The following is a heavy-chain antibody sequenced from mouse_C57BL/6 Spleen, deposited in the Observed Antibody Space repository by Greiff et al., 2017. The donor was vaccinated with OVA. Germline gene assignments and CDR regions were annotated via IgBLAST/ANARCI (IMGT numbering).Heavy chain of an antibody. CDR3: TSYITTVVPNWYFDV. J-gene: IGHJ1*03. D-gene: IGHD1-1*01. CDR1: GYTFTDYE. Sequence: QVQLQQSGAELVRPGASVTLSCKASGYTFTDYEMHWVKQTPVHGLEWIGAIDPETGGTAYNQKFKGKAILTADKSSSTAYMELRSLTSEDSAVYYCTSYITTVVPNWYFDVWGTGTTVTVSS. CDR2: IDPETGGT. V-gene: IGHV1-15*01.